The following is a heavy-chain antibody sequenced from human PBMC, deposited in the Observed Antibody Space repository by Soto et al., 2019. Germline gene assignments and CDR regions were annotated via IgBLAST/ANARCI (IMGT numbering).Heavy chain of an antibody. CDR1: GFTFSSYA. Sequence: GGSLRLSCAASGFTFSSYAMHWVRQAPGKGLEWVAVISYDGSNKYYADSVKGRFTISRDNSKNTLYLQMNSLRAEDTAVYYWARDYSPVRYYYYGMDVWGQGTTVTVSS. V-gene: IGHV3-30-3*01. D-gene: IGHD1-26*01. CDR2: ISYDGSNK. J-gene: IGHJ6*02. CDR3: ARDYSPVRYYYYGMDV.